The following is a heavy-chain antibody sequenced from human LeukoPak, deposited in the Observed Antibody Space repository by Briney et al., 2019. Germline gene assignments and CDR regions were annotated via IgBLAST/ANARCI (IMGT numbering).Heavy chain of an antibody. CDR3: ARGRRSSGYYYVAC. Sequence: GESLRLSCAASGFTFSDYYMSWIRQAPGKGLEWVSYISSSGSTIYYADSVKGRFTISRDNAKNSLYLQMNSLRAEDTAVYYCARGRRSSGYYYVACWGQGTLVTVSS. CDR2: ISSSGSTI. CDR1: GFTFSDYY. J-gene: IGHJ4*02. D-gene: IGHD3-22*01. V-gene: IGHV3-11*01.